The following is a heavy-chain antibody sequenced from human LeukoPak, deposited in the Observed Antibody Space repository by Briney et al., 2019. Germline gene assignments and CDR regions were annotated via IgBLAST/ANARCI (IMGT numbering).Heavy chain of an antibody. CDR1: GFTFTNAW. CDR3: ARVPSVRGVWPYYFDY. CDR2: IRAKTNGGTS. J-gene: IGHJ4*02. D-gene: IGHD3-10*01. Sequence: GGSLRLSCVASGFTFTNAWMSWVRRAPGKGLEWVGRIRAKTNGGTSDYTPPVKGRFTISRDDSKNTVYLQMNSLKSDDTAVYYCARVPSVRGVWPYYFDYWGQGTLVTVSS. V-gene: IGHV3-15*01.